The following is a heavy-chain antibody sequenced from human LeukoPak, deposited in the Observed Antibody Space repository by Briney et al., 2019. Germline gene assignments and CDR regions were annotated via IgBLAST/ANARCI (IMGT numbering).Heavy chain of an antibody. CDR2: ISYDGSNK. V-gene: IGHV3-30-3*01. D-gene: IGHD6-13*01. CDR3: AREIDLIYSSSYRPWAFDI. J-gene: IGHJ3*02. Sequence: PGRSLRLSCAASGFTFSSYAMHRVRQAPGKGLEWVAVISYDGSNKYYADSVKGRFTISRDNSKNTLYLQMNSLRAEDTAVYYCAREIDLIYSSSYRPWAFDIWGQGTMVTVSS. CDR1: GFTFSSYA.